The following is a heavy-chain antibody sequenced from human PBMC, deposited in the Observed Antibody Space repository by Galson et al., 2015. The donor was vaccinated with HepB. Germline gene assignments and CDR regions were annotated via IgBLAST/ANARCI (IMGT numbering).Heavy chain of an antibody. D-gene: IGHD2-2*01. V-gene: IGHV3-21*01. CDR1: GFTFSAYS. CDR3: ARRGGSTWFPGSGYFDL. CDR2: ISSSSSFI. J-gene: IGHJ2*01. Sequence: SLRLSCAASGFTFSAYSMNWVRQAPGKGLEWVSSISSSSSFIYYAASVRGRFTISRDNAKNILYLQMYSLGAEDTGLYYCARRGGSTWFPGSGYFDLWGRGSLVTVSS.